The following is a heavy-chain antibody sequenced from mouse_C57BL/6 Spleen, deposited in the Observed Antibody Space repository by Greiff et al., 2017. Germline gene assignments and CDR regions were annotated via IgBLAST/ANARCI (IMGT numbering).Heavy chain of an antibody. CDR2: ISDGGSYT. V-gene: IGHV5-4*01. Sequence: EVQGVESGGGLVKPGGSLKLSCAASGFTFSSYAMSWVRQTPEKRLAWVATISDGGSYTYYPDNVKGRFPISRDNAKNNLYLQMSHLKSEDTAMYYCARGGLRNAMDYWGQGTSVTVSS. J-gene: IGHJ4*01. D-gene: IGHD1-1*01. CDR3: ARGGLRNAMDY. CDR1: GFTFSSYA.